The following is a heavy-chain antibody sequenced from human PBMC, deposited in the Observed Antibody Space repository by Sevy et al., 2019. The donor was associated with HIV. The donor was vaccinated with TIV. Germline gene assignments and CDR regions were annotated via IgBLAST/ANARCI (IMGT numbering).Heavy chain of an antibody. D-gene: IGHD6-13*01. CDR2: IKQYGSET. CDR3: ARDGYSSSWTKIYYYYGMDV. CDR1: GFTFSSYW. V-gene: IGHV3-7*01. Sequence: GGSLRLSCAASGFTFSSYWMSWVRQAPGKGLDWVANIKQYGSETYYVDSVKGRFTISRDNAKNSLYLQMNSLRAEDSAVYYCARDGYSSSWTKIYYYYGMDVWGQGTTVTVSS. J-gene: IGHJ6*02.